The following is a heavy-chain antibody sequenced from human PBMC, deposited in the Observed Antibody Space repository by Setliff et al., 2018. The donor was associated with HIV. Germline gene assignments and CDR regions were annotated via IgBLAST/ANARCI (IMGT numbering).Heavy chain of an antibody. J-gene: IGHJ4*02. CDR2: INQDGSVT. D-gene: IGHD6-19*01. CDR1: GFTFSTYW. CDR3: ARDPGSSSFDY. Sequence: QPGGSLRLSCVASGFTFSTYWMSWVRQAPGKGLEFVANINQDGSVTNYVDSVKGRFTISRDNARNLVYLQMSSLRAEDTAAYYCARDPGSSSFDYWGQGAPVTVSS. V-gene: IGHV3-7*03.